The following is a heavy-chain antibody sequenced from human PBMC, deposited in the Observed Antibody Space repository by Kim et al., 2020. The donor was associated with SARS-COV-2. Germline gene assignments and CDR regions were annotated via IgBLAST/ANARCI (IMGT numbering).Heavy chain of an antibody. V-gene: IGHV3-9*01. CDR1: GFTFDDYA. J-gene: IGHJ4*02. D-gene: IGHD5-12*01. CDR2: ISWNSGSI. Sequence: GGSLRLSCAASGFTFDDYAMHWVRQAPGKGLEWVSGISWNSGSIGYADSVKGRFTISRDNAKNSLYLQMNSLRAEDTALYYCTKELGALYSGYDSGYWGQGTLGTVSS. CDR3: TKELGALYSGYDSGY.